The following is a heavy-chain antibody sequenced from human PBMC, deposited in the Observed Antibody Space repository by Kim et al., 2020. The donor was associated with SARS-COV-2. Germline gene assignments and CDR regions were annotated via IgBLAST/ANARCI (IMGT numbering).Heavy chain of an antibody. Sequence: GGSLRLSCAASGFTLSSFAMNWIRQAPGKGLEWVSYISGRASTTLYAASVKGRFTISRDNAKNSVYLQMSSLKHEDTAIYYCATKIFGRTYFDYWGQGTLATVST. D-gene: IGHD3-3*01. CDR2: ISGRASTT. CDR3: ATKIFGRTYFDY. V-gene: IGHV3-48*03. CDR1: GFTLSSFA. J-gene: IGHJ4*02.